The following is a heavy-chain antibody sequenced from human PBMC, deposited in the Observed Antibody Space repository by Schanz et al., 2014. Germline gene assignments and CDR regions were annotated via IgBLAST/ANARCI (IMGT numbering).Heavy chain of an antibody. CDR1: GYSFTTYD. D-gene: IGHD3-10*01. CDR2: ISVYHGHT. CDR3: VRDAGWAFGDYHGMDV. Sequence: QVQLVQSGAEVKKPGASVRVSCKASGYSFTTYDVNWVRQATGQGLEWMGWISVYHGHTNYAEKVHGRVTMTTDTYTSTAYMDLRSLISDDTAVYYCVRDAGWAFGDYHGMDVWGQGTSXTVSS. J-gene: IGHJ6*02. V-gene: IGHV1-18*01.